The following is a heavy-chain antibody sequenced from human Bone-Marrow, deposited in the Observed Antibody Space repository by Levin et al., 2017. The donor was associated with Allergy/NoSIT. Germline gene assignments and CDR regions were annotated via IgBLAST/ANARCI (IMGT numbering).Heavy chain of an antibody. J-gene: IGHJ3*02. CDR3: AKDKKFHGSGTYIDAFDI. CDR2: TSGSGGST. D-gene: IGHD3-10*01. CDR1: GFTFNSYA. Sequence: GGSLRLPCAASGFTFNSYAMSWVRQAPGKGLQWVSSTSGSGGSTYYADSVEGRFTISRDNSKSTLFLQMISLRAEDTAVYYCAKDKKFHGSGTYIDAFDIWGQGTMVTVSS. V-gene: IGHV3-23*01.